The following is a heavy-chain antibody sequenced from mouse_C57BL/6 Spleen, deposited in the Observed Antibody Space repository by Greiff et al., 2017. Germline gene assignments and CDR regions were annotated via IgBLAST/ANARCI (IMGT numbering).Heavy chain of an antibody. CDR3: ARRGNYDFAY. Sequence: EVQLQQSGAELVKPGASVKLSCTASGFNIKDYYMHWVKQRTEQGLEWIGRIDPEDGVTKYAPKFQGKATITADTSSNTAYLHLSSLTSEDTAVYYCARRGNYDFAYWGQGTLVTVSA. CDR1: GFNIKDYY. J-gene: IGHJ3*01. CDR2: IDPEDGVT. D-gene: IGHD2-1*01. V-gene: IGHV14-2*01.